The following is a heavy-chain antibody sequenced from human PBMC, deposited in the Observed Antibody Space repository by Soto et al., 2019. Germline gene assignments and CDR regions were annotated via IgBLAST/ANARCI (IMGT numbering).Heavy chain of an antibody. V-gene: IGHV4-39*01. CDR1: GGSISSSSYY. J-gene: IGHJ5*02. CDR2: IYYRGST. Sequence: PSETLSLTCTLSGGSISSSSYYWGWIRQPRGKGLEWIGSIYYRGSTYYNPSLKSRVTISVDTSQNQFPLKLSPVPAADTAVYYCARHYSRSSGYGPPVNNGFDPWGPGTLVTGSS. CDR3: ARHYSRSSGYGPPVNNGFDP. D-gene: IGHD6-6*01.